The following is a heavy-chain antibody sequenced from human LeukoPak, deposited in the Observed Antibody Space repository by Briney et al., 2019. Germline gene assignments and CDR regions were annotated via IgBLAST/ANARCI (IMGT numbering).Heavy chain of an antibody. CDR2: ISVSGNT. D-gene: IGHD2-21*01. Sequence: GGSLRLSCAASGFTLSSYAMSWVRQAPGKGLEWVSSISVSGNTYHADPVKGRFTISRDSSKNTPYLQMNRLRAEDAAVYYCAKAPVTTCRGAYCYPFDYWGQGTLVTVSS. V-gene: IGHV3-23*01. CDR1: GFTLSSYA. CDR3: AKAPVTTCRGAYCYPFDY. J-gene: IGHJ4*02.